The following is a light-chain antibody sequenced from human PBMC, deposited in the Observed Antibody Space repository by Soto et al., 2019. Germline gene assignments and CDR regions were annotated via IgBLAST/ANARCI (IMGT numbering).Light chain of an antibody. CDR3: QPSCISSWT. Sequence: EIVLTQSPGTLSLSPGEVATLSCRSSQRVSSSYLAWYQHKPGQAPGLLIYGASSRATGIPDRFSGSGSGTDFSFTISILEAEAFEVYYCQPSCISSWTFGQGTKV. CDR2: GAS. J-gene: IGKJ1*01. V-gene: IGKV3-20*01. CDR1: QRVSSSY.